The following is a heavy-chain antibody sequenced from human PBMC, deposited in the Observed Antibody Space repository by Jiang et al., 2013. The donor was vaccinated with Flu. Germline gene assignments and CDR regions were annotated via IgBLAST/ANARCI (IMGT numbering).Heavy chain of an antibody. CDR3: AKVEERVGYYDSSGYYYYYYMDV. CDR2: ISGSGGST. V-gene: IGHV3-23*01. J-gene: IGHJ6*03. D-gene: IGHD3-22*01. Sequence: SAISGSGGSTYYADSVKGRFTISRDNSKNTLYLQMNSLRAEDTAVYYCAKVEERVGYYDSSGYYYYYYMDVWGKGTTVTVSS.